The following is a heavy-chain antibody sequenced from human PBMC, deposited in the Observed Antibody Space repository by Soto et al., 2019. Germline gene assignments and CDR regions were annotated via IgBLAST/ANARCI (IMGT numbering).Heavy chain of an antibody. V-gene: IGHV4-34*01. CDR2: INHSGST. J-gene: IGHJ6*02. D-gene: IGHD6-13*01. Sequence: LSLTCAVYGGSFSGHYWSWIRQPPGKGLEWIGEINHSGSTNYNPSLKSRVTISIDTSKNQFSLKLRSVTAADTAVYYCARRGISGPIDYYYYYGMDVWGQGTTVTVSS. CDR1: GGSFSGHY. CDR3: ARRGISGPIDYYYYYGMDV.